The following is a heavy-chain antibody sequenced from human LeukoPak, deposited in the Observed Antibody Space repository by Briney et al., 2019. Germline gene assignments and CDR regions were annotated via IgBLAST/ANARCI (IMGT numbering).Heavy chain of an antibody. J-gene: IGHJ4*02. D-gene: IGHD3-22*01. V-gene: IGHV1-69*01. Sequence: SVKVSCKASGGTFSSYAISWVRQAPGQGLEWMGGIIPIFGTANYAQKFQGRVTITADEFTSTAYMELSSLRSEDTAVYYCARDRYYYDSSGYFLFDYWGQGTLVSVSS. CDR3: ARDRYYYDSSGYFLFDY. CDR1: GGTFSSYA. CDR2: IIPIFGTA.